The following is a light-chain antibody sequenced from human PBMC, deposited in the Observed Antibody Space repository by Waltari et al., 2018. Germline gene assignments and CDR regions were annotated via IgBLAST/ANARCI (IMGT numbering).Light chain of an antibody. V-gene: IGLV2-14*01. Sequence: QSALTQPASVSGSPGQSITIPCTGTTSDVGGYNFVSWYPQHPGIAPKLMIYDVNKRPSGVSNRFSGSKSGNTASLTISGLQAEDEADYYCSSYTSSATYVFGAGTKVTVL. CDR3: SSYTSSATYV. J-gene: IGLJ1*01. CDR2: DVN. CDR1: TSDVGGYNF.